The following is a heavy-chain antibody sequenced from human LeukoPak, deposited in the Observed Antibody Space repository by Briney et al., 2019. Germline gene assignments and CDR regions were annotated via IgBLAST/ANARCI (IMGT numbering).Heavy chain of an antibody. CDR1: GGSFSGYY. CDR2: INHSGST. J-gene: IGHJ4*02. CDR3: ARRRSSIAAHIDY. D-gene: IGHD6-6*01. V-gene: IGHV4-34*01. Sequence: SETLSLTCAVYGGSFSGYYWSWIRQPPGKGLEWIGEINHSGSTNYNPSLKSRVTISVDTSKNQFSLKLSPVTAADTAVYYCARRRSSIAAHIDYWGQGTLVTVSS.